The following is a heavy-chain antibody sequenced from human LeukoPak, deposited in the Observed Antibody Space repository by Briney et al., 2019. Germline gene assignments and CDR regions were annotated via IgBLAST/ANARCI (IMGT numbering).Heavy chain of an antibody. Sequence: ASVKVSCKASGYTFTGYYMHWVRQAPGQGLEWMGRINPNSGGTNYAQKFQGRVTVTRDTSISTAYMELSSLTSEDTAVYYCARDGRGAAAADDPLDLWGQGTTVTVSS. CDR1: GYTFTGYY. CDR2: INPNSGGT. J-gene: IGHJ3*01. D-gene: IGHD6-13*01. V-gene: IGHV1-2*06. CDR3: ARDGRGAAAADDPLDL.